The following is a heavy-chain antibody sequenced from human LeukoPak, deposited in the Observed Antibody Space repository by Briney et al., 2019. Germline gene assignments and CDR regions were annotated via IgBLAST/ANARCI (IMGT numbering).Heavy chain of an antibody. V-gene: IGHV3-15*01. CDR1: GFTFSNAW. D-gene: IGHD3-9*01. CDR3: ARALALRYFDWLLYPPSAFDI. CDR2: IKSKTDGGTT. Sequence: PGGSLRLSCAASGFTFSNAWMSWVRQAPGKGLEWVGRIKSKTDGGTTDYAAPVKGRFTISRDNSKNTLYLQMNSLRAEDTAVYYCARALALRYFDWLLYPPSAFDIWGQGTMVTVSS. J-gene: IGHJ3*02.